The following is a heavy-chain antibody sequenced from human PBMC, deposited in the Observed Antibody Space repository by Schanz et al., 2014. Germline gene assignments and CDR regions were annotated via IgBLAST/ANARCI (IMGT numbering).Heavy chain of an antibody. J-gene: IGHJ4*02. CDR3: AKDSVLVATGHDYFDY. V-gene: IGHV3-23*04. Sequence: EVQLVESGGGLVQPGGSLRLSCAVSGFSFSGFGMHWVRQAPGKGLEWVSGISGSGGDTYYVDSVKGRFTISRDNSNNTLFLQMSSLRVEDTAIYYCAKDSVLVATGHDYFDYWGQGTLVTVSS. CDR2: ISGSGGDT. CDR1: GFSFSGFG. D-gene: IGHD2-21*01.